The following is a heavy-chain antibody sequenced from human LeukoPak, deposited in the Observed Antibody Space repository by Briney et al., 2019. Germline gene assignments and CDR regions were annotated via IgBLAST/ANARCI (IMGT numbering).Heavy chain of an antibody. CDR3: ARATEQLWSDFDY. D-gene: IGHD5-18*01. J-gene: IGHJ4*02. CDR1: GYTISSDYY. V-gene: IGHV4-38-2*01. Sequence: SETLSLTCAVSGYTISSDYYWGWIRQPPGKGVEWVGSFYHSGSTYYNPSLKGRVTISVDTSKNQFSLKLSSLTAADTAVYYCARATEQLWSDFDYWGQGHLVTVSS. CDR2: FYHSGST.